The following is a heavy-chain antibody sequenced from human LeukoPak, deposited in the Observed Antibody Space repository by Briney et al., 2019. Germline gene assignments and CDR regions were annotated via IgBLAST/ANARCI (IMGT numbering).Heavy chain of an antibody. V-gene: IGHV3-33*01. J-gene: IGHJ4*02. CDR2: IWYDGSNK. CDR3: ARDQEEAVAGYFDY. D-gene: IGHD6-19*01. CDR1: GSTFSSYG. Sequence: GGSLRLSCAASGSTFSSYGMHWVRQAPGKGLEWVAVIWYDGSNKYYADSVKGRFTISRDNSKNTLYLQMNSLRAEDTAVYYCARDQEEAVAGYFDYWGQGTLVTVSS.